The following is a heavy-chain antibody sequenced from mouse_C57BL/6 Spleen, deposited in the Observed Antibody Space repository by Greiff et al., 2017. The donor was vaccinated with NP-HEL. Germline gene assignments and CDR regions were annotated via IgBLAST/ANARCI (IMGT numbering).Heavy chain of an antibody. D-gene: IGHD2-4*01. V-gene: IGHV1-81*01. CDR3: ARENYDYDGGGSYAMDY. CDR2: IYPRSGNT. Sequence: VKLKQSGAELARPGASVKLSCKASGYTFTSYGISWVKQRTGQGLEWIGEIYPRSGNTYYNEKFKGKATLTADKSSSTAYMELRSLTSEDSAVYFCARENYDYDGGGSYAMDYWGQGTSVTVSS. CDR1: GYTFTSYG. J-gene: IGHJ4*01.